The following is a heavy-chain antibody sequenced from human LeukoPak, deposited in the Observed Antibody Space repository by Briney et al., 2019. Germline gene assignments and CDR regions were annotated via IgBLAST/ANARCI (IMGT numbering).Heavy chain of an antibody. Sequence: GRSLRLSCAASGFTFSSYAMTWVRQAPGKGLEWVSGIGGSGGSTYYADSVKGRFTISRDNSKNTLYVQMNSLRAEGTAVYYCAKSDYYDSSGYYYGSDYWGQGTLVTVSS. J-gene: IGHJ4*02. CDR3: AKSDYYDSSGYYYGSDY. CDR2: IGGSGGST. CDR1: GFTFSSYA. V-gene: IGHV3-23*01. D-gene: IGHD3-22*01.